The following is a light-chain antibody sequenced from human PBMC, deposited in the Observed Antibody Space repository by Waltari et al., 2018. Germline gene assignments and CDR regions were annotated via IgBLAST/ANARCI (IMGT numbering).Light chain of an antibody. Sequence: NFMLTQPHSVSGSPGKTVTISCTRSSGNIASNYVQWYQQRPGRAPTTVIYEADQRPSGVPDRCSGSIDTSSNSASLTISGLKTEDEADYYCQSYDNGIQGVFGGGTKLTVL. J-gene: IGLJ3*02. CDR1: SGNIASNY. V-gene: IGLV6-57*04. CDR3: QSYDNGIQGV. CDR2: EAD.